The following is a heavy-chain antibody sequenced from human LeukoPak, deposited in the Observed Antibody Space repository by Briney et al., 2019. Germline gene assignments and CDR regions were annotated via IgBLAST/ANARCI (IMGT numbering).Heavy chain of an antibody. CDR1: GYSISSGYY. J-gene: IGHJ6*03. Sequence: SETLSLTCTVSGYSISSGYYWGWIRQPPGKGLEWIGSIYHSGSTYYNPSLKSRVTISVDTSKNQFSLKLSSVTAADTAVYYCARRKPWYYYYMDVWGKGTTVTISS. CDR2: IYHSGST. CDR3: ARRKPWYYYYMDV. V-gene: IGHV4-38-2*02.